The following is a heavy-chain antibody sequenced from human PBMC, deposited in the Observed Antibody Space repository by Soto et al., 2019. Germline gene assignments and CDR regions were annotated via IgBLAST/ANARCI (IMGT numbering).Heavy chain of an antibody. CDR1: GGSISRGGCY. V-gene: IGHV4-31*03. CDR3: ARGEVTTTGYYYYYYGMDV. J-gene: IGHJ6*02. D-gene: IGHD4-17*01. CDR2: IYYSGST. Sequence: SETLSLTCTVSGGSISRGGCYWRGPRLHPEEGVEWIGYIYYSGSTYYNPSLKSRVTISVDTSKNQFSLKLSSVTAADTAVYYCARGEVTTTGYYYYYYGMDVWGQGTTVTVSS.